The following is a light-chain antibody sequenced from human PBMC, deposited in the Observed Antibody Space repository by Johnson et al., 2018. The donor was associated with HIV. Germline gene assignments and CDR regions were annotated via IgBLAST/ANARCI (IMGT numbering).Light chain of an antibody. CDR2: ENN. CDR3: GTWDSSRSASYG. CDR1: SSNIGNNY. J-gene: IGLJ1*01. Sequence: QSVLTQPPSVSAAPGQKVTISCSGSSSNIGNNYVSWYQQLPGTAPKLLIYENNKRPSGIPDRFSGSKSGTSATLGITGLQTGDEADYYCGTWDSSRSASYGFGTGTKVTVL. V-gene: IGLV1-51*02.